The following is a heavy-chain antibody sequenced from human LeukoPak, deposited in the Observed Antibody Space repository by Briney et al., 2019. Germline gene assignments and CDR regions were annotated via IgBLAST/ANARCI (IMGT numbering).Heavy chain of an antibody. Sequence: SETLSLTCTVSGGSISSSSYYWGWIRQPPGKGLEWIGEINHSGSTNYNPSLKSRVTISVDTSKNQFSLKLSSVTAADTAVYYCARGRRYYDSSGYYGGKGILFDYWGQGTLVTVSS. CDR2: INHSGST. V-gene: IGHV4-39*07. CDR3: ARGRRYYDSSGYYGGKGILFDY. D-gene: IGHD3-22*01. CDR1: GGSISSSSYY. J-gene: IGHJ4*02.